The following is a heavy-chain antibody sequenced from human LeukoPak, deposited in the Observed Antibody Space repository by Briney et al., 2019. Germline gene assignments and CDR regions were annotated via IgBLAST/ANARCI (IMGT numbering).Heavy chain of an antibody. Sequence: ASLKVSCKASGYTFTDHGISWVRQARGQGLEWMGWISTYNGDTKYAQKSQGRVTITSETSTNTAYMELRSLRSDDTAVYYCARDLAFLPVPAANGWLDPWGQGTLVTVSS. D-gene: IGHD2/OR15-2a*01. CDR1: GYTFTDHG. J-gene: IGHJ5*02. CDR3: ARDLAFLPVPAANGWLDP. CDR2: ISTYNGDT. V-gene: IGHV1-18*01.